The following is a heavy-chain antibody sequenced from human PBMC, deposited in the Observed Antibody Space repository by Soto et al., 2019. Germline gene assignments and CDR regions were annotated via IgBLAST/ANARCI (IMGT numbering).Heavy chain of an antibody. CDR1: GYSFAGYW. CDR3: ARQIYDSDTGPNFQYYFDS. CDR2: IDPSDSQT. D-gene: IGHD3-22*01. V-gene: IGHV5-10-1*01. Sequence: RWESLKISCKGSGYSFAGYWITWVRQKPGKGLEWMGRIDPSDSQTYYSPSFRGHVTISVTKSITTVFLQWSSLRASDTAMYYCARQIYDSDTGPNFQYYFDSWGQGTPVTVSS. J-gene: IGHJ4*02.